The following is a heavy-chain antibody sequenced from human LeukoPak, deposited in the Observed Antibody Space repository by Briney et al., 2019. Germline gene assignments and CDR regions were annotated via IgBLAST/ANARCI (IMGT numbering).Heavy chain of an antibody. CDR2: ISSSSSYI. CDR3: ARDISPQTDAFDI. V-gene: IGHV3-21*01. D-gene: IGHD3-9*01. CDR1: GFTFSSYS. J-gene: IGHJ3*02. Sequence: PGGSLRLSCAASGFTFSSYSMNWVRQAPGKGLEWASSISSSSSYIYYADSVKGRFTISRDNAKNSLYLQMNSLRAEDTAVYYCARDISPQTDAFDIWGQGTMVTVSS.